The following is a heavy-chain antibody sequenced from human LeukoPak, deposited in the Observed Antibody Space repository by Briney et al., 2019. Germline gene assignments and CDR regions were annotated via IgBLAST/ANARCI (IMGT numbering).Heavy chain of an antibody. CDR3: AREIGSGSFLDN. CDR1: GYIFTGYY. D-gene: IGHD3-10*01. CDR2: INPNSGGT. V-gene: IGHV1-2*02. J-gene: IGHJ4*02. Sequence: GASVKVSCKASGYIFTGYYMLWVRQAPGQGLEWMGWINPNSGGTNYAQKFQGRVTMTRDTSISTAYMELSRLRSDDTAVYYCAREIGSGSFLDNWGQGTLVTVSS.